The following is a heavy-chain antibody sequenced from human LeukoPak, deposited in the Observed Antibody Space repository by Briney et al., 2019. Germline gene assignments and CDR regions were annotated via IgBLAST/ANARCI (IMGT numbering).Heavy chain of an antibody. Sequence: GGSLRLSCAASGFTFSDYYMSWIRQAPGKGLEWVAYITSSGDDIYYADSVKGRFTISRDNAKNALFLRMSSLRVGDTATYYCASDIVATSGDFWGQGTLVSVSS. V-gene: IGHV3-11*01. CDR1: GFTFSDYY. CDR2: ITSSGDDI. D-gene: IGHD5-12*01. CDR3: ASDIVATSGDF. J-gene: IGHJ4*02.